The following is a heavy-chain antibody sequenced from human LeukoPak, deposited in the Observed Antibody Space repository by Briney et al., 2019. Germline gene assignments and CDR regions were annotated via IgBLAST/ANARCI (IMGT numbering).Heavy chain of an antibody. V-gene: IGHV4-59*11. CDR2: ISYIGST. D-gene: IGHD3-10*01. CDR1: GASISGHY. J-gene: IGHJ3*02. CDR3: ATDKISINAFDM. Sequence: SETLSLTCTVSGASISGHYLTWIRQPPGKGLEWIGYISYIGSTNYNPSLKSRVTMSVDTSKNQFSLKLSSVTAADTAVYYCATDKISINAFDMWGQGTLVTVSS.